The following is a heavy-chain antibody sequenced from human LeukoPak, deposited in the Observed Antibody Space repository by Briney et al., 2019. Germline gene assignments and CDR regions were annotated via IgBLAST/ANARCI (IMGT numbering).Heavy chain of an antibody. D-gene: IGHD3-3*01. V-gene: IGHV4-34*01. CDR2: INHSGST. J-gene: IGHJ6*02. CDR3: ARGGRLGEWLLSPTLYYYYYGMDV. CDR1: GGSFSGYY. Sequence: SETLSLTCAVYGGSFSGYYWSWIRQPPGKGLEWIGEINHSGSTNYNPSLKSRVTISVDTSKNQFSLKLSSVTAADTAVYYCARGGRLGEWLLSPTLYYYYYGMDVWGQGTTVTVSS.